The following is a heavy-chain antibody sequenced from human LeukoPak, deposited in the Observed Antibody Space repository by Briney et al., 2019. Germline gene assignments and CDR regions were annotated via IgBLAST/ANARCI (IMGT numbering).Heavy chain of an antibody. V-gene: IGHV1-69*13. CDR2: IIPIFGTA. J-gene: IGHJ4*02. CDR1: GGTFSSYA. CDR3: ARWVDTAMVFDY. Sequence: SVKVSCKASGGTFSSYAISWVRQAPGQGLEWMGGIIPIFGTANYAQKFQGRVTITADESTSTAYMELSSLRSEDTAVYYCARWVDTAMVFDYWGQGTLVTVSS. D-gene: IGHD5-18*01.